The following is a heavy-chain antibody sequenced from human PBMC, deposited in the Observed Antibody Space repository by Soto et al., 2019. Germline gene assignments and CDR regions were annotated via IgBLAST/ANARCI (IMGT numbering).Heavy chain of an antibody. J-gene: IGHJ4*02. V-gene: IGHV3-7*01. CDR3: VREDWHRFDS. D-gene: IGHD2-21*01. Sequence: EVQLVESGGRLVQPGGSLRLSCAASGFMFSAYWMSWVRQDPGKGLEWVATISGGASDKFYVDSVKGRFTISRDDSKNTLYLQMNSLRDEDTAVYYCVREDWHRFDSWGQGNLVTVS. CDR1: GFMFSAYW. CDR2: ISGGASDK.